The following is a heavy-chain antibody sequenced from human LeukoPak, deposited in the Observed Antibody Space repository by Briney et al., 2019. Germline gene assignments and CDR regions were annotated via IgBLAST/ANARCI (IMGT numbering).Heavy chain of an antibody. J-gene: IGHJ4*02. CDR3: ARLYGSGSSYLDY. V-gene: IGHV3-11*03. D-gene: IGHD3-10*01. CDR2: ISSSSSYT. Sequence: PGGSLRLSCAASGFTFSTYEMNWVRQAPGKGLEWVSYISSSSSYTNYADSVKGRFTISRDNAKNSLYLQMNSLRAEDTAVYYCARLYGSGSSYLDYWGQGTLVTVSS. CDR1: GFTFSTYE.